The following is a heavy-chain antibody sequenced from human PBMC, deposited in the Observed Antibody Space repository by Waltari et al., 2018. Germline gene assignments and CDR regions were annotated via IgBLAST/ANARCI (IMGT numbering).Heavy chain of an antibody. CDR2: IYHSGST. Sequence: QVQLQESGPGLVKPSETLSLTCAVSGYSISSGYYWGWIRQPPGKGLEWMGSIYHSGSTYYNPSLKSRVTISVDTSKNQFSLKLSSVTAADTAVYYCARQGESCSSTSCYHFRYYDPYYFDYWGQGTLVTVSS. J-gene: IGHJ4*02. D-gene: IGHD2-2*01. CDR3: ARQGESCSSTSCYHFRYYDPYYFDY. V-gene: IGHV4-38-2*01. CDR1: GYSISSGYY.